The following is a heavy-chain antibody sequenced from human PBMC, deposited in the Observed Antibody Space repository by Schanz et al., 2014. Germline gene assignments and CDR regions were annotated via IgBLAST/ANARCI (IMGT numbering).Heavy chain of an antibody. J-gene: IGHJ4*02. CDR2: INSDGGTT. CDR1: GFTLSRHW. Sequence: EVELVESGGGLVHPGGSRRLSCAASGFTLSRHWMHWVRQRPGGGLVWVSRINSDGGTTDYADSVKGRFTISRDNANNIVYLQMNSLRAEDTAVYYCVKEGTVVSGYPRDHWGQGTLVTVSS. D-gene: IGHD2-2*01. CDR3: VKEGTVVSGYPRDH. V-gene: IGHV3-74*01.